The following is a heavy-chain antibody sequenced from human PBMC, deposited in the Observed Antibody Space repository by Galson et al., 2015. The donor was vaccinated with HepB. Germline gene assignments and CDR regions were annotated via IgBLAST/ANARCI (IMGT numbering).Heavy chain of an antibody. D-gene: IGHD2-15*01. CDR3: AKDSSYCIGDSCHSDHYYYGMDV. Sequence: SLRLSCAASGFTLRSHAMHWVRQAPGKGLGCVAVTSYDGSNRNYADSVKGRFTVSKDNSKNTVYLQMNSLEVEDTAVYFCAKDSSYCIGDSCHSDHYYYGMDVWGQGITVTVSS. J-gene: IGHJ6*02. V-gene: IGHV3-30*18. CDR1: GFTLRSHA. CDR2: TSYDGSNR.